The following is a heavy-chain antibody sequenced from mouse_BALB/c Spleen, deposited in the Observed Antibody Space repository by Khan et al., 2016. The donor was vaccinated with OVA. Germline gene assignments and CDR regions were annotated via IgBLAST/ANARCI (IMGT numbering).Heavy chain of an antibody. CDR1: GYTFTNYG. Sequence: QIQLVQSGPELKKPGETVKISCKASGYTFTNYGMNWVKQAPGKALKWMGWISTYTGEPTYADDFKGRFAFSLETSASTAYLQINNLKNEDTATXFCTSPPLFSYVLVYWGQGTSVTVSS. J-gene: IGHJ4*01. CDR3: TSPPLFSYVLVY. V-gene: IGHV9-3-1*01. D-gene: IGHD6-1*01. CDR2: ISTYTGEP.